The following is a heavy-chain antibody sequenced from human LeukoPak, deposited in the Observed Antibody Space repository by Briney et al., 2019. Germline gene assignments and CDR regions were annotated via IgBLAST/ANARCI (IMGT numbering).Heavy chain of an antibody. D-gene: IGHD1-7*01. CDR3: AREERGNYYFDY. CDR1: GGTFSSYA. Sequence: ASVKVSCKASGGTFSSYAISWVRQAPGQGLEWMGGIIPIFGTANYAQKFQGRVTITADESTSTAYMELSSLRSEDTAVYYCAREERGNYYFDYWGQGTLVTVSS. V-gene: IGHV1-69*13. CDR2: IIPIFGTA. J-gene: IGHJ4*02.